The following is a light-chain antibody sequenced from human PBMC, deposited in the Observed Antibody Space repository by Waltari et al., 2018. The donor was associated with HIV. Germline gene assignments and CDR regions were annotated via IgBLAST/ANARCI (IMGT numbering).Light chain of an antibody. V-gene: IGKV3-11*01. CDR2: DAS. Sequence: EIVLTQSPATLSLSPGERATLSCRASQSVGTFLAWYQQKPGQAPRLLIYDASDRATGIPARFSGSGSGTDFTLTISSLEPEDFAVYYCQQRRKWPPLFGQGTKLEIK. CDR3: QQRRKWPPL. J-gene: IGKJ2*01. CDR1: QSVGTF.